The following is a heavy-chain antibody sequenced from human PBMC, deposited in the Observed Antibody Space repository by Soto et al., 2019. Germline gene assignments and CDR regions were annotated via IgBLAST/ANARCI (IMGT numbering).Heavy chain of an antibody. CDR2: IYYSGST. J-gene: IGHJ3*02. CDR3: ARDALYSSSWLYAFDI. CDR1: GGSISSGGYY. D-gene: IGHD6-13*01. V-gene: IGHV4-31*03. Sequence: QVQLQESGPGLVKPSQTLSLTCTVSGGSISSGGYYWSWIRQHPGKGLEWIGYIYYSGSTYYNPSLKSRVTISVDTSKNQFSLKLSYVTAADTAVYYCARDALYSSSWLYAFDIWGQGTMVTVSS.